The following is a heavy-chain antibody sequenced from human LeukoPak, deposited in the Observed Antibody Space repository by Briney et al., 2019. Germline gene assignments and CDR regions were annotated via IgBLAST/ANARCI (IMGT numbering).Heavy chain of an antibody. CDR1: GGSISSGGYY. J-gene: IGHJ4*02. CDR2: IYYSGST. D-gene: IGHD3-22*01. Sequence: KPSETLSLTCTVSGGSISSGGYYWSWIRQHPGKGLEWIGYIYYSGSTYYNPSLESRVTISVDTSKNQFSLKLSSVTAADTAVYYCARGPDSSGYCDYFDYWGQGTLVTVSS. CDR3: ARGPDSSGYCDYFDY. V-gene: IGHV4-31*03.